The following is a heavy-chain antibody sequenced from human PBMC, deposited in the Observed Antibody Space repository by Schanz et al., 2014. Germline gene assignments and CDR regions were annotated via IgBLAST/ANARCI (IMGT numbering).Heavy chain of an antibody. Sequence: EVQLVESGGGLVQPGGSLRLSCAASGFTFSSYSMNWVRQAPGKGLEWVSYISSASSTINYADSVKGRFTISRDNAKNSLYLQMNGLRAEDAAVYYCARVARPGYSAPRDAFDIWGQGTMVTVSS. CDR2: ISSASSTI. V-gene: IGHV3-48*01. CDR3: ARVARPGYSAPRDAFDI. J-gene: IGHJ3*02. CDR1: GFTFSSYS. D-gene: IGHD5-18*01.